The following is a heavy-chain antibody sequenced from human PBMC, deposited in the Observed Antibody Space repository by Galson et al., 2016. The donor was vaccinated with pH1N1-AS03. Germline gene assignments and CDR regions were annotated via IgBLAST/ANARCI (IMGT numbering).Heavy chain of an antibody. J-gene: IGHJ4*02. CDR1: GFTFSIYA. CDR2: ISGSGTRT. D-gene: IGHD1-26*01. CDR3: ARTPRVGAPYFFDY. V-gene: IGHV3-23*01. Sequence: SLRLSCAASGFTFSIYAMHWVRQAPGKGLEWVSSISGSGTRTFYADSVKGRFSISRDNFNNTLSLQMNALRADDTAVYYCARTPRVGAPYFFDYWGQGALVTVSS.